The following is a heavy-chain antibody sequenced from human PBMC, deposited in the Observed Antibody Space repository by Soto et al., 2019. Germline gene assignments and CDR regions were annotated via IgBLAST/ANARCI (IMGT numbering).Heavy chain of an antibody. Sequence: SETLSLTCTVSGGYISSYYWSWIRQPPGKGLEWIGYIYYSGSTNYNPSLKSRVTISVDTSKNQFSLKLSSVTAADTAVYYCARYCSSTSCWGFDYWGQGTLVTVSS. CDR3: ARYCSSTSCWGFDY. CDR1: GGYISSYY. J-gene: IGHJ4*02. D-gene: IGHD2-2*01. V-gene: IGHV4-59*08. CDR2: IYYSGST.